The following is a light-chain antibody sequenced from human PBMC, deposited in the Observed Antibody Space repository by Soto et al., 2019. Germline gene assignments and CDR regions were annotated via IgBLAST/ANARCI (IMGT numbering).Light chain of an antibody. Sequence: QSALTQPASVSGSPGQSITISCTGTSSDVGSCNCVSWYQQHPGKAPTLIIYEVNKRPSGVSNRFSGSKSGNTASLTISGLQAEDEADYYCCSSVGSPNGVFGGGTKLTVL. V-gene: IGLV2-23*02. CDR1: SSDVGSCNC. CDR2: EVN. J-gene: IGLJ3*02. CDR3: CSSVGSPNGV.